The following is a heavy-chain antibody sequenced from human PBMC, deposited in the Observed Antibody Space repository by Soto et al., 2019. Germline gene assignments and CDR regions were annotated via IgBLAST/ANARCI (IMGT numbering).Heavy chain of an antibody. Sequence: GGSLRLSCAASGFSFSNYAMNWVRQAPGKGLEWVSAISYGGGTTYYADSVKGRFTISRDNSKNTLYLQMNSLRAEDTAVYYCAKNPGYYYDSTGYHFDYWGQGTLVTVSS. CDR3: AKNPGYYYDSTGYHFDY. D-gene: IGHD3-22*01. CDR2: ISYGGGTT. J-gene: IGHJ4*02. V-gene: IGHV3-23*01. CDR1: GFSFSNYA.